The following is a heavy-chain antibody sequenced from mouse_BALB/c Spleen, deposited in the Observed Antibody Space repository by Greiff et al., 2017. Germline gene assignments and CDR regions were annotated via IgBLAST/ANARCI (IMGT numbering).Heavy chain of an antibody. J-gene: IGHJ3*01. CDR1: GYTFTSYW. CDR2: IYPGDGDT. V-gene: IGHV1-87*01. Sequence: QVQLKQSGAELARPGASVKLSCKASGYTFTSYWMQWVKQRPGQGLEWIGAIYPGDGDTRYTQKFKGKATLTADKSSSTAYMQLSSLASEDSAVYYCARWRSGYAYWGQGTLVTVSA. D-gene: IGHD3-1*01. CDR3: ARWRSGYAY.